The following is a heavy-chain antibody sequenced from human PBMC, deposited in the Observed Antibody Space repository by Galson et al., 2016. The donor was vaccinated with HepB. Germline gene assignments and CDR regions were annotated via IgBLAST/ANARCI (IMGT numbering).Heavy chain of an antibody. CDR2: ISATGTTI. D-gene: IGHD3-3*01. CDR1: GFTFSSYN. V-gene: IGHV3-48*03. Sequence: SLRLSCAASGFTFSSYNMNWVRQVPGKGLDWISYISATGTTIDYADSVKGRFIISRDNAANSLYRQMNSLRVEDTAVYYCARDSRATFGEPNWFDPWGQGTLVIVSS. J-gene: IGHJ5*02. CDR3: ARDSRATFGEPNWFDP.